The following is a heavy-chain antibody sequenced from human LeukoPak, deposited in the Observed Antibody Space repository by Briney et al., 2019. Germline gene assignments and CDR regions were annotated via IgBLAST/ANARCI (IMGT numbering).Heavy chain of an antibody. Sequence: PGGSLRLSCAASGFTFSSYSMNWVRQAPGKGLEWVSSISSSSSYIYYADSVKGRFTISRDNAKSILYLDVNRLRVEDTAVYFCAKMSWVATLMGAVDVWGPGTTVIVSS. D-gene: IGHD2-8*01. V-gene: IGHV3-21*04. J-gene: IGHJ6*02. CDR1: GFTFSSYS. CDR3: AKMSWVATLMGAVDV. CDR2: ISSSSSYI.